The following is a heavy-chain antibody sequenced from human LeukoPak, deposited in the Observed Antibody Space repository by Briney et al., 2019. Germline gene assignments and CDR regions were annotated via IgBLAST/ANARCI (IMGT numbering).Heavy chain of an antibody. Sequence: GGSLTLSCAASGFTFSSYGMHWVRQAPGKGLEWVAFIRYDGSNKYYADSVKGRFTISRDNSKNTLYLQMNSPRAEDTAVDYCAKPHRDAVVRDWFDPWGQGTLVTVSS. J-gene: IGHJ5*02. D-gene: IGHD4-23*01. V-gene: IGHV3-30*02. CDR2: IRYDGSNK. CDR3: AKPHRDAVVRDWFDP. CDR1: GFTFSSYG.